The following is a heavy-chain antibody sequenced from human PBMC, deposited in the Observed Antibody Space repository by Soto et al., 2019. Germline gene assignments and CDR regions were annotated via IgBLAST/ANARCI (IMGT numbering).Heavy chain of an antibody. CDR3: ARDYLIAVAASYYYYGMDV. CDR1: GGTFSSYA. CDR2: IIPIFGTA. V-gene: IGHV1-69*13. J-gene: IGHJ6*02. Sequence: GASVKVSCKASGGTFSSYAISWVRQAPGQGLEWMGGIIPIFGTANYAQKFQGRVTITADESTSTTYMKLSSLRSEDTAVYYCARDYLIAVAASYYYYGMDVWGQGTTVTVSS. D-gene: IGHD6-19*01.